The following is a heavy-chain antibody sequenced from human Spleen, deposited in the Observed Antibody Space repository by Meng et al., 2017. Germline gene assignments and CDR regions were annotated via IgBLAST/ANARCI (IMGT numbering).Heavy chain of an antibody. V-gene: IGHV3-74*01. Sequence: GESLKISCAASGFTVSHNYISWVRQAPGKGLVWVSRINSDGSSTSYADSVKGRFTISRDNAKNTLYLQMNSLRAEDTAVYYCARDPHTNYYYYYGMDVWGQGTTVTSP. CDR3: ARDPHTNYYYYYGMDV. J-gene: IGHJ6*02. D-gene: IGHD1-26*01. CDR1: GFTVSHNY. CDR2: INSDGSST.